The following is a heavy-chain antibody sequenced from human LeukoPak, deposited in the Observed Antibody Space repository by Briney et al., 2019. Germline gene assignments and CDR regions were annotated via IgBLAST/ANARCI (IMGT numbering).Heavy chain of an antibody. CDR3: ARGRRWLQLGLDY. CDR2: INPNSGGT. Sequence: ASVTVSFTSSAYTFTFYYMHWVRQAPGQGLEWMGWINPNSGGTNYAQKFQGRVTMTRDTSISTAYMELSRLRSDDTAVYYCARGRRWLQLGLDYWGQGTLVTVSS. D-gene: IGHD5-24*01. J-gene: IGHJ4*02. CDR1: AYTFTFYY. V-gene: IGHV1-2*02.